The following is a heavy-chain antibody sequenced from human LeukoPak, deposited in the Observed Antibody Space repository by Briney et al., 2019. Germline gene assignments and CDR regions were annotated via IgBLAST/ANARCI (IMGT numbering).Heavy chain of an antibody. J-gene: IGHJ5*02. Sequence: SETLSLTCAVYGGSFSGYYWSWIRQPPGKGLEWIGEINHSGSTNYNPSLKSRVTISVDTSKNQFSLKLSSVTAADTAVYYCATSSGWYPHWFDPWGQGTLVTVSS. V-gene: IGHV4-34*01. CDR2: INHSGST. D-gene: IGHD6-19*01. CDR1: GGSFSGYY. CDR3: ATSSGWYPHWFDP.